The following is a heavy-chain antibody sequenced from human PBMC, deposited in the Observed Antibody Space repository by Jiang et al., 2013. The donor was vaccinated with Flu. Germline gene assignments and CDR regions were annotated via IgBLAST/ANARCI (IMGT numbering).Heavy chain of an antibody. CDR3: ARARAPEVAAYYFDN. V-gene: IGHV4-61*03. D-gene: IGHD6-13*01. J-gene: IGHJ4*02. CDR1: GGSIRTSNYC. CDR2: IHYSGST. Sequence: GLVKPSETLSLTCIVSGGSIRTSNYCWGWIRQPPGKGLEWIGYIHYSGSTNYNSSLKSRVTISVDPSKTHFSLKLSSVTAADTAVYHCARARAPEVAAYYFDNWGRGTLVTVSS.